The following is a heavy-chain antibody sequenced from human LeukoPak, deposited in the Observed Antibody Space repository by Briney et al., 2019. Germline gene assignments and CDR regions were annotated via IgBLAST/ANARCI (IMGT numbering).Heavy chain of an antibody. Sequence: ASVKVSCKASGYTFTSYYMHWVRQAPGQGLEWMGIINPSGGSTSYAQKFQGRVTMTRDTSISTAYMELSRLRSDDTAVYYCARDISGSYYVDEFGNWFDPWGQGTLVTVSS. J-gene: IGHJ5*02. CDR2: INPSGGST. V-gene: IGHV1-46*01. CDR3: ARDISGSYYVDEFGNWFDP. D-gene: IGHD1-26*01. CDR1: GYTFTSYY.